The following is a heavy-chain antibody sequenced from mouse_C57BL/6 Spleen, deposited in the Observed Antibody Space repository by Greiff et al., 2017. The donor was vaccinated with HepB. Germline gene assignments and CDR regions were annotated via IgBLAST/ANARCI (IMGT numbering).Heavy chain of an antibody. CDR2: INPYNGGT. J-gene: IGHJ4*01. CDR3: AYDGYYDAMDD. Sequence: EVQLQESGPVLVKPGASVKMSCKASGYTFTDYYMNWVKQSHGKSLEWIGVINPYNGGTSYNQKFKGKATLTVDKSSSTAYMELNSLTSEDSAVYYCAYDGYYDAMDDWGQGTSVTVSS. V-gene: IGHV1-19*01. CDR1: GYTFTDYY. D-gene: IGHD2-3*01.